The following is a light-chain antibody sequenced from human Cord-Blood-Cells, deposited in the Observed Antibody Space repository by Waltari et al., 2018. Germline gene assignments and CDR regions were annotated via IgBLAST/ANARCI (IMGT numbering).Light chain of an antibody. J-gene: IGKJ4*01. CDR1: QSVLYSSNNNNY. Sequence: DIVMTHSPDSLAVSLGESATINCNSSQSVLYSSNNNNYLAWYQQKTGQPPKLLIYWASTRESGVPDRFGGSGSGTDFTLTISSLQAEDVAVYYCQQYYSTPLTFGGGTKVEIK. V-gene: IGKV4-1*01. CDR2: WAS. CDR3: QQYYSTPLT.